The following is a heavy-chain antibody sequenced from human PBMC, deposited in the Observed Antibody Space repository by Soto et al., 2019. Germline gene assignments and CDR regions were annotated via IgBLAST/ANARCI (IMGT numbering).Heavy chain of an antibody. J-gene: IGHJ4*02. D-gene: IGHD2-2*01. CDR3: ARDSCSSTSCYSFDY. Sequence: GGSLRLSCAASGFTFSSYAMHWVRQAPGKGLEWVAVISYDGSNKYYADSVKGRFTISRDNSKNTLYLQMNSLRAEDTAVYYCARDSCSSTSCYSFDYWGQGTLVTVSS. V-gene: IGHV3-30-3*01. CDR2: ISYDGSNK. CDR1: GFTFSSYA.